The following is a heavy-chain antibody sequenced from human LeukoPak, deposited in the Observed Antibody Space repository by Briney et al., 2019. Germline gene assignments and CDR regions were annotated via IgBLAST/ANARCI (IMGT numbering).Heavy chain of an antibody. V-gene: IGHV3-74*01. Sequence: GGSLRLSCAASGFTLSSYWIHWVRQASGKGLVWVSRSNGDGTRVNYADSVKGRFTISRDNAKNTLYLQMNSLRDEDTAVYYCVKVNCVGHCDSRDWYFDLWGRGTLVAVSS. CDR1: GFTLSSYW. D-gene: IGHD2-21*02. CDR3: VKVNCVGHCDSRDWYFDL. CDR2: SNGDGTRV. J-gene: IGHJ2*01.